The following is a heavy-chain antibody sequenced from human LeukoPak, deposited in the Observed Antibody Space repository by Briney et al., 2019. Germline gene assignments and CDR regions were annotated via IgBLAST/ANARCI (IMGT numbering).Heavy chain of an antibody. CDR1: GGTFSSYA. D-gene: IGHD2-8*01. Sequence: ASVKVSCKASGGTFSSYAISWVRQAPGQGLEWMGGIIPIFGTANYAQKFQGRVTITADESTSTAYMDLSSVTSDDSAVYFCARSAGHCSNGICFTDYYMDVWGRGTTVTVSS. CDR3: ARSAGHCSNGICFTDYYMDV. CDR2: IIPIFGTA. V-gene: IGHV1-69*13. J-gene: IGHJ6*03.